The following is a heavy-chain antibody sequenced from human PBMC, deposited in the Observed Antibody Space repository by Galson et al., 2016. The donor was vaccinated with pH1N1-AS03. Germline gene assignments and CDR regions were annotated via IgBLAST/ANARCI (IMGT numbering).Heavy chain of an antibody. D-gene: IGHD3-3*01. J-gene: IGHJ4*02. V-gene: IGHV3-7*01. CDR3: AREGDDFWGESKYGADY. CDR2: IKQDGSEK. Sequence: SLRLSCAASGFAFSTYWMSWVRLAPGKGLEWVANIKQDGSEKYYVDSVKARFTISRDNADNSVFLQMNSLRAEDTAIYYCAREGDDFWGESKYGADYWGQGTLVTVSS. CDR1: GFAFSTYW.